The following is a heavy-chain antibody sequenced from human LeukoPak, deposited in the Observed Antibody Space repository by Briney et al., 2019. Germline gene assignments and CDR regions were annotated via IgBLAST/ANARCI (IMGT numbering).Heavy chain of an antibody. CDR3: ASDYLGSGSFDY. CDR2: IYSGGST. D-gene: IGHD3-10*01. Sequence: GGSLRLSCAASGFTVNNTCVSWVRQAPGKGLEWVSVIYSGGSTYYADSVKGRFTLSRDNSKNTLYLQMNSLRAEDTAVYYCASDYLGSGSFDYWGQGTLVTVSS. V-gene: IGHV3-66*01. J-gene: IGHJ4*02. CDR1: GFTVNNTC.